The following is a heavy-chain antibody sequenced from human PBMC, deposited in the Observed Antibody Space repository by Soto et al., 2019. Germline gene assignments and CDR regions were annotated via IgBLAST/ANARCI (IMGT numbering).Heavy chain of an antibody. CDR3: ASLGENWTSADDDFDI. V-gene: IGHV1-3*01. J-gene: IGHJ3*02. CDR1: GYTFTSYA. Sequence: GASVKVSCKASGYTFTSYAMHWVRQAPGQRLEWMGWINAGNGNTKYSQKFQGRVTITRDTSASTAYMELSSLRSEDTAVYYCASLGENWTSADDDFDIWRHGLTVTVS. D-gene: IGHD1-1*01. CDR2: INAGNGNT.